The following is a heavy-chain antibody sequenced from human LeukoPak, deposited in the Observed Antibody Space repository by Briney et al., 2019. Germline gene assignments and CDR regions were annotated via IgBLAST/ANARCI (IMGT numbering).Heavy chain of an antibody. CDR1: GFTFDDYA. V-gene: IGHV3-30*18. D-gene: IGHD6-13*01. Sequence: GGSLRLSCAASGFTFDDYAMHWVRQAPGKGLEWVAVISYDGSNKYYADSVKGRFTISRDNSKNTLYLQMNSLRAEDTAVYYCAKMANSRANWFDPWGQGTLVTVSS. J-gene: IGHJ5*02. CDR2: ISYDGSNK. CDR3: AKMANSRANWFDP.